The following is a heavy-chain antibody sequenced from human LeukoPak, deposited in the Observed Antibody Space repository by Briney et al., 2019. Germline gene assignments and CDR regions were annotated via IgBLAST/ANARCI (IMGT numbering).Heavy chain of an antibody. D-gene: IGHD3-16*01. V-gene: IGHV3-7*03. CDR3: AREGGLDY. CDR1: GLTFSSDW. CDR2: IKQDGREK. Sequence: GGSLRLSCAASGLTFSSDWMSWVRPAPGKGREWVANIKQDGREKYYVDSGKGRFTTSRDNAKNSLYLQINSLRAEDTAVYYCAREGGLDYWGQGTLVTVSS. J-gene: IGHJ4*02.